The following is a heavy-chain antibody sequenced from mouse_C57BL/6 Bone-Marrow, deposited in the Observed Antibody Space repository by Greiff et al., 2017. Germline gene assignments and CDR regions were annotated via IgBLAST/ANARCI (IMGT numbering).Heavy chain of an antibody. CDR2: IDPETGGT. Sequence: QVPLQQSGAELVRPGASVTLSCKASGYTFTDYEMHWVKQTPVHGLEWIGAIDPETGGTAYNQKFKGKAILTADKSSSTAYMELRSLTSEDSAVYYCTRWGDLGYFDVWGTGTTVTVSS. V-gene: IGHV1-15*01. J-gene: IGHJ1*03. CDR3: TRWGDLGYFDV. CDR1: GYTFTDYE.